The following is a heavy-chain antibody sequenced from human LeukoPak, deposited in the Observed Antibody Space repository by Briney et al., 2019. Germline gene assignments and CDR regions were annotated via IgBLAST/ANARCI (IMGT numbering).Heavy chain of an antibody. Sequence: SETLSLTCAVYGGSFSGYYWSWIRQPPGKGLEWIGEINHSGSTNYNPSLKSRVTISIDTSKNQFSLKLSSVTAADTAVYYCARDVIAAPGTSDYWGQGALVTVSS. CDR2: INHSGST. CDR1: GGSFSGYY. D-gene: IGHD6-13*01. CDR3: ARDVIAAPGTSDY. J-gene: IGHJ4*02. V-gene: IGHV4-34*01.